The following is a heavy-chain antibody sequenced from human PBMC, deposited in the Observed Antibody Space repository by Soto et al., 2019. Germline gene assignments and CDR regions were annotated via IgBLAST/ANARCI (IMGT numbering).Heavy chain of an antibody. J-gene: IGHJ4*02. CDR1: GFTFRDYA. Sequence: VQLVESGGGVVQPGRSLRLSCAASGFTFRDYAMHWVRQTPGKGLEWVAVVSHDGRNTHYADSVKGRFTISRDSSKNTVSLEMTSLRAEDTAVYYCAKGGRQWLVTSDFNYRGQGSLVAVSS. V-gene: IGHV3-30*18. CDR2: VSHDGRNT. D-gene: IGHD6-19*01. CDR3: AKGGRQWLVTSDFNY.